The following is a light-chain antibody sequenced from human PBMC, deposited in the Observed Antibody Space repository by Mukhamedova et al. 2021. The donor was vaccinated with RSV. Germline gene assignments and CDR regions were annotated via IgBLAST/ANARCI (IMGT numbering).Light chain of an antibody. V-gene: IGKV3-20*01. CDR2: GAF. Sequence: KPGQAPRLLIYGAFHRATAIPDRFRVSGFGTDFTLTISSLEPEDFAEYYCQHHGRLPSLSFGPGTKVEI. CDR3: QHHGRLPSLS. J-gene: IGKJ1*01.